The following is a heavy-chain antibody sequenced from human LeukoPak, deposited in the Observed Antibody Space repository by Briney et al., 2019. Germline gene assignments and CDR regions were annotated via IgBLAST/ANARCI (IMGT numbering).Heavy chain of an antibody. D-gene: IGHD2-15*01. V-gene: IGHV4-59*01. CDR1: GGSISSYY. Sequence: SETLSLTCTVSGGSISSYYWSWIRQPPGKGLEWIGYIYYSGSTNYNPSLKSRVTISVDTSKNQFSLKLSSVTAADTAVYYCAKDVVDAFDIWGQGTMVTVSS. J-gene: IGHJ3*02. CDR2: IYYSGST. CDR3: AKDVVDAFDI.